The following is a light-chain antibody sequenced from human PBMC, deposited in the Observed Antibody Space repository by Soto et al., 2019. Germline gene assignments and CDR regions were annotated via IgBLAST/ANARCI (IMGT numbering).Light chain of an antibody. CDR1: QSVSSY. Sequence: EIVLTQSPATLSLSPGEGATLSCRASQSVSSYLAWYQQKPGQAPRLLIYAASNRATGIPARFSGSGSGTDVTLTISSLEPEDFALYYCQQRLNWPLTFGGGTKVEIK. V-gene: IGKV3-11*01. CDR3: QQRLNWPLT. CDR2: AAS. J-gene: IGKJ4*01.